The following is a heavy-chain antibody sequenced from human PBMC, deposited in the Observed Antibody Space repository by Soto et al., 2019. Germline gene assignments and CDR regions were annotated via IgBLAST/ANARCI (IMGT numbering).Heavy chain of an antibody. CDR1: GFTIGSYG. J-gene: IGHJ4*02. Sequence: EVQLLESGGGLIRPGGSLRLSCAASGFTIGSYGMGWVRQAPGKGLEWVSTITGGNTYYAASVKGRFTISRDNYKNTLYLQMGSLRAEDTALYYCVKDKERGGYDSDFDSWGQGTLVTVSS. CDR2: ITGGNT. CDR3: VKDKERGGYDSDFDS. V-gene: IGHV3-23*01. D-gene: IGHD3-3*01.